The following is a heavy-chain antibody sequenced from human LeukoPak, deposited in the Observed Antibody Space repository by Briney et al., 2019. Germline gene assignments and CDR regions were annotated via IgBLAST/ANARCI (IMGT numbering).Heavy chain of an antibody. CDR1: GYTFTGYY. V-gene: IGHV1-2*02. CDR2: INPNSGGT. J-gene: IGHJ4*02. D-gene: IGHD3-10*01. Sequence: ASVKVSCKASGYTFTGYYMHWVRQAPGQGLERMGWINPNSGGTNYAQKFQGRVTMTRDTSISTAYMELSRLRSDDTAVYYCARNYYGSGSYLYWGQGTLVTVSS. CDR3: ARNYYGSGSYLY.